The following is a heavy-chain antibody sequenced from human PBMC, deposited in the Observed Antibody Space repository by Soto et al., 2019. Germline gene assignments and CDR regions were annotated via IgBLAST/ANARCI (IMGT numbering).Heavy chain of an antibody. V-gene: IGHV1-3*01. CDR2: INAGNGNT. CDR1: GYTFTSYA. D-gene: IGHD2-21*02. Sequence: QVQLVQSGAEVKKPGASVKVSCKASGYTFTSYAMHWVRQAPGQRLEWMGWINAGNGNTKYSQKFQGRVIITRDTSAITAYMELSSLRSEDTAVYYCARSIVVVTAADYWGQGTLVTVSS. CDR3: ARSIVVVTAADY. J-gene: IGHJ4*02.